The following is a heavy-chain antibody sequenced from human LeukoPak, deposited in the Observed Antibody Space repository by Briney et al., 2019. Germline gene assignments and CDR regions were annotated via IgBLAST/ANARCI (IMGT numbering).Heavy chain of an antibody. J-gene: IGHJ4*02. D-gene: IGHD6-13*01. Sequence: ASVKVSCKASGFTFTSSAMQWVRQARGQRLEWIGWIVVGSGNTNYAQKFQERVTITRDMSTSTAYMELSSLRSEDTAVYYCARVQPMFISRPHFDSWGQGTLVTVSS. CDR3: ARVQPMFISRPHFDS. V-gene: IGHV1-58*02. CDR1: GFTFTSSA. CDR2: IVVGSGNT.